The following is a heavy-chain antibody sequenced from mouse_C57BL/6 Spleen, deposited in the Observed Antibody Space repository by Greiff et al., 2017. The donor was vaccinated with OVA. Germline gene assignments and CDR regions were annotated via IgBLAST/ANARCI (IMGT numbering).Heavy chain of an antibody. Sequence: EVQLQQSGAELVKPGASVKLSCKASGYTFTDYNMHWVKQSPGKSLEWIGYINPNNGGTSYNQKFKGKATLTVNKSSSTAYMELRSLTSEDSAVYCCATGGFYYFDYWGQGTTLTVSS. V-gene: IGHV1-22*01. CDR3: ATGGFYYFDY. CDR2: INPNNGGT. CDR1: GYTFTDYN. J-gene: IGHJ2*01.